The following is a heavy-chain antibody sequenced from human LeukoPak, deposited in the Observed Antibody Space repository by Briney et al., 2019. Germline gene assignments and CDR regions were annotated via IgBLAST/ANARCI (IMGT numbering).Heavy chain of an antibody. D-gene: IGHD5-18*01. V-gene: IGHV4-38-2*02. CDR1: GYSINSAYY. CDR3: ARAGYSYVKEAIFDY. Sequence: PSETLSLTCTVSGYSINSAYYWGWIRQPPGKGLEWIGSMYHSGSTYYNPSLQSRVTISVDTSKNQFSLKLSSVTAADTAVYYCARAGYSYVKEAIFDYWGQGTLATVSS. CDR2: MYHSGST. J-gene: IGHJ4*02.